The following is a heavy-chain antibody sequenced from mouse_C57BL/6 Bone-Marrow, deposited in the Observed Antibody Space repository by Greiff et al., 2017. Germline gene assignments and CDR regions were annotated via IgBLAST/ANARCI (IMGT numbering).Heavy chain of an antibody. V-gene: IGHV1-85*01. CDR3: ARDYGSSYWYFDV. D-gene: IGHD1-1*01. CDR1: GYTFTSYD. Sequence: VQLQESGPELVKPGASVKLSCTASGYTFTSYDINWVKQRPGQGLEWIGWIYPRDGSTKYNEKFKGKATLTVDTSSSTAYMLLHSLTSEDSAVYVCARDYGSSYWYFDVWGTGTTVTVSS. CDR2: IYPRDGST. J-gene: IGHJ1*03.